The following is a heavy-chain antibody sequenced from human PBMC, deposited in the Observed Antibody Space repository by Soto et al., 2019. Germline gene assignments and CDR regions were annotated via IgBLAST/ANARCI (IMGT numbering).Heavy chain of an antibody. CDR1: GVSISSHAC. CDR3: ATRDSGRFY. CDR2: SHQSGDT. D-gene: IGHD6-13*01. Sequence: QVQLQESGPGLVKPSGTLSLTCAVSGVSISSHACWTWVRQPPGKGLEWIGESHQSGDTNYNSSLESRVTISVDKSKNQFSLKLNSVTVADTAVYYCATRDSGRFYWGQGTLVTVSS. J-gene: IGHJ4*02. V-gene: IGHV4-4*02.